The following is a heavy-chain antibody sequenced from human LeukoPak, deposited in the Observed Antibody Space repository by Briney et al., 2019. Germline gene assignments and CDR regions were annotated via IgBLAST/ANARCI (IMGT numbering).Heavy chain of an antibody. J-gene: IGHJ3*02. CDR1: GGGFSNYI. CDR2: IIPIFGTT. CDR3: ARPTTYYYDSSAYHVDGFDI. D-gene: IGHD3-22*01. V-gene: IGHV1-69*13. Sequence: ASVKVSCKASGGGFSNYIVTWLRLAPGQGLEWMGGIIPIFGTTNYAQKFQGRVTITADESTNTAYMELSSLRSEDTAVYYCARPTTYYYDSSAYHVDGFDIWGQGTMVTVSS.